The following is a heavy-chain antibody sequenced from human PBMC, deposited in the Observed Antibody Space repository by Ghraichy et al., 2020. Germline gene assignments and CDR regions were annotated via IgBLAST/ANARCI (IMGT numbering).Heavy chain of an antibody. CDR1: GGSFSGYY. J-gene: IGHJ6*02. D-gene: IGHD3-10*01. V-gene: IGHV4-34*01. Sequence: SQTLSLTCAVYGGSFSGYYWSWIRQPPGKGLEWIGEINHSGSTNYNPSLKSRVTISVDTSKNQFSLKLSSVTAADTAVYYCARASMVRGVRAQYYYYGMDVWGQGTTVTVSS. CDR2: INHSGST. CDR3: ARASMVRGVRAQYYYYGMDV.